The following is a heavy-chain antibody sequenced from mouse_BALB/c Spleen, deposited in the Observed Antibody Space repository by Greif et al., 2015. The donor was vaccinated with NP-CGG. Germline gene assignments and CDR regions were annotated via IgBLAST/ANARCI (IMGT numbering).Heavy chain of an antibody. Sequence: EVQGVESGGGLVQPGGSLRLSCATSGFTFTDYYMSWVRQPPGKALEWLGFIRNKANGYTTEYSASVKGRFTISRDNSQSILYLQMNTLRAEDSATYYCARHYYGSSSPFAYWGQGTLVTVSA. CDR2: IRNKANGYTT. V-gene: IGHV7-3*02. D-gene: IGHD1-1*01. J-gene: IGHJ3*01. CDR3: ARHYYGSSSPFAY. CDR1: GFTFTDYY.